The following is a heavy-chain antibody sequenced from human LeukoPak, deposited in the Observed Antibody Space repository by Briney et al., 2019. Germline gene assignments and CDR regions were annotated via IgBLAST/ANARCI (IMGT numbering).Heavy chain of an antibody. V-gene: IGHV3-30*02. CDR2: IRYDGSNK. J-gene: IGHJ4*02. CDR3: AKPYSTSSIFDY. CDR1: GFTFNNSG. Sequence: GGSLRLSCAASGFTFNNSGMHCVRQAPGKGLEWVAFIRYDGSNKYYVDSVKGRFTISRDNSKNTLYLHLNGLRAEDTAVYYCAKPYSTSSIFDYWGQGTLVTVSS. D-gene: IGHD6-6*01.